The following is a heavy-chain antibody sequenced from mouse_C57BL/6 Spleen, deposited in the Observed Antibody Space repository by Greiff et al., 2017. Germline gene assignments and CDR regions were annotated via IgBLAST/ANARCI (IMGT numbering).Heavy chain of an antibody. Sequence: VHLVESGPELVKSGASVKISCKASGYAFSSSWMNWVKQRPGKGLEWIGRIYPGDGDTNYNGKFKGKATLTADKSSSTAYMQLSSLTSEDSAVYFCAKNYYGSSYNYWGQGTTLTVSS. CDR3: AKNYYGSSYNY. CDR1: GYAFSSSW. CDR2: IYPGDGDT. D-gene: IGHD1-1*01. V-gene: IGHV1-82*01. J-gene: IGHJ2*01.